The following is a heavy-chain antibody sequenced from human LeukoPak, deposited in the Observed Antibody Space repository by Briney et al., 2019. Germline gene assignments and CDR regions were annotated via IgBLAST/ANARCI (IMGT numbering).Heavy chain of an antibody. CDR1: GGSISSYY. CDR3: ARVSVYCSSTSCYDAFDI. D-gene: IGHD2-2*01. V-gene: IGHV4-59*01. J-gene: IGHJ3*02. CDR2: IYYSGST. Sequence: SETLSLTCTVSGGSISSYYWSWIRQPPGKGLEWIGYIYYSGSTNYNPSLKSRVTISVDTSKNQFSLKLSSVTAADTAVYYCARVSVYCSSTSCYDAFDIWGQGTMVTVSS.